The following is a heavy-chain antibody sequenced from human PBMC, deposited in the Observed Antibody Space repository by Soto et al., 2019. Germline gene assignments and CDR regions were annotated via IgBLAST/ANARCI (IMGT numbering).Heavy chain of an antibody. V-gene: IGHV1-8*01. J-gene: IGHJ4*02. D-gene: IGHD3-10*01. CDR2: MNPNSGNT. CDR1: GYTFTSYD. Sequence: ASVKVSCKASGYTFTSYDINWVRQATGQGLEWMGWMNPNSGNTGYAQKFQGRVTMTRNTSISTAYMELSSLRSEDTAVYYCARGELWFGEEIAFEGYYFDYWGQGTLVTVSS. CDR3: ARGELWFGEEIAFEGYYFDY.